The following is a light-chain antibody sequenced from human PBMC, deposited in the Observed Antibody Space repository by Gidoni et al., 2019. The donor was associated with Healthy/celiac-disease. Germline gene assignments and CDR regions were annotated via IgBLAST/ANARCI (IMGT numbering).Light chain of an antibody. Sequence: DIQMTQSPSTLSASVGDRVTITCRDSQSISSWLAWYQQKSGKAPKLLIYKASSLESGVPSRFSGSGSGTEFTLTISSLQPDDFATYYCQQYNSYRTFGQGTKVEIK. V-gene: IGKV1-5*03. CDR3: QQYNSYRT. J-gene: IGKJ1*01. CDR1: QSISSW. CDR2: KAS.